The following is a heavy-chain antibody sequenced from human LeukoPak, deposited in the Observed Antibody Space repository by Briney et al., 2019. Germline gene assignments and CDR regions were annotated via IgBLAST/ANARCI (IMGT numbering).Heavy chain of an antibody. V-gene: IGHV4-4*02. Sequence: PSGTLSLTCAVSGGSISSSYWWSWVRQPPGKGLEWIGEVYHSGSTNYYPSLKSRVTISVDTSKNQFSLKLSSVTAADTAVYYCARGGRGVMRAFDIWGQGTMVTVSS. CDR2: VYHSGST. CDR1: GGSISSSYW. CDR3: ARGGRGVMRAFDI. J-gene: IGHJ3*02. D-gene: IGHD3-10*01.